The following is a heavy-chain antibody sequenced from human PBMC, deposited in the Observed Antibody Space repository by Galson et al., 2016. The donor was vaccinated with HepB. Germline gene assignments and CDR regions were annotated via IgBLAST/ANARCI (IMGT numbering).Heavy chain of an antibody. Sequence: SLRLSCAASGFTFSNYGMTWVRQAPGKGLEVVSSISRSGDSTDYADSVKGRFTISRDNSKNTLSLQMNSLRTEDTAIYYCARDFRSGWTNWFDPWGQGTLVTVSS. CDR3: ARDFRSGWTNWFDP. CDR1: GFTFSNYG. V-gene: IGHV3-23*01. D-gene: IGHD6-19*01. CDR2: ISRSGDST. J-gene: IGHJ5*02.